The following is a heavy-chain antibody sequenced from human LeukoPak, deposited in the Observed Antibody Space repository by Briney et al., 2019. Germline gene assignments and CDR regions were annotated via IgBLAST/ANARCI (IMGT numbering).Heavy chain of an antibody. J-gene: IGHJ4*02. CDR2: INPNSGGT. D-gene: IGHD3-16*02. V-gene: IGHV1-2*02. Sequence: ASVKVSCKASGYTFTGYYMHWVRQAPGQGLEWMGWINPNSGGTNYAQKFQGRVTMSRDTSISTAYMELSRLRSDDTAVYYCARSGSLYASFDYWGQGTLVTVSS. CDR3: ARSGSLYASFDY. CDR1: GYTFTGYY.